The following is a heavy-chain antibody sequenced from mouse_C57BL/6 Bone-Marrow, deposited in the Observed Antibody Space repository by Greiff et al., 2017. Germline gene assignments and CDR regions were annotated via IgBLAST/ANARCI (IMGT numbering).Heavy chain of an antibody. CDR3: ARDGGLGSWDAFLDY. CDR1: GYTFTGYW. CDR2: ILPGSGST. V-gene: IGHV1-9*01. D-gene: IGHD3-1*01. J-gene: IGHJ2*01. Sequence: QVQLQQSGAELMKPGASVKLSCKATGYTFTGYWIEWVKQRPGHGLEWIGEILPGSGSTNYNEKFKGKATFTADTSSNTADMQLSSLTTEDSAIYYGARDGGLGSWDAFLDYWGQGTTLTVSS.